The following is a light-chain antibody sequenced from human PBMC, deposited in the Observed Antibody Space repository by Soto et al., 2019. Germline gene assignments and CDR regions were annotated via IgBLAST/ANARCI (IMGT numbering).Light chain of an antibody. Sequence: EIVLTQSPGTLSLSPGERASLSCRASQSVASSSLAWFQQKPGQPPRLLIYGTSSRAAGIPDRFSGSGSATDFTLTISRLEPEDFAVYYCQQSGSSPRFTFGPGTKVD. CDR3: QQSGSSPRFT. V-gene: IGKV3-20*01. CDR2: GTS. CDR1: QSVASSS. J-gene: IGKJ3*01.